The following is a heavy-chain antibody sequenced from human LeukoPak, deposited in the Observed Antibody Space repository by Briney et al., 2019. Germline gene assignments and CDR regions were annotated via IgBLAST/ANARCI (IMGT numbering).Heavy chain of an antibody. V-gene: IGHV3-23*01. Sequence: SGGSLRLSCAASGYTFSSYAMSWVCQAPGKGLEWVSAISGSGGSTYYADSVEGRFTISRDNSKNTLYLQMNSLRAEDTAVYYCAKVPYSSSWFVFDYWGQGTLVTVSS. CDR1: GYTFSSYA. D-gene: IGHD6-13*01. CDR2: ISGSGGST. J-gene: IGHJ4*02. CDR3: AKVPYSSSWFVFDY.